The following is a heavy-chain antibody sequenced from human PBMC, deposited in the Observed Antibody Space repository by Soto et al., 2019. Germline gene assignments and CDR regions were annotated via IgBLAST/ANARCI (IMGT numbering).Heavy chain of an antibody. J-gene: IGHJ6*02. V-gene: IGHV5-51*01. CDR2: IYPGDSDT. CDR3: ARPAGAGKYCYAMAV. D-gene: IGHD6-13*01. Sequence: GESLKSSCKGSGYSFTSYWIGWVRQVPVKGLEWMGVIYPGDSDTRYSPSFQGHVTISADKSISTAYLQWSSLKASDTAIYYCARPAGAGKYCYAMAVWGQGTTVTVSS. CDR1: GYSFTSYW.